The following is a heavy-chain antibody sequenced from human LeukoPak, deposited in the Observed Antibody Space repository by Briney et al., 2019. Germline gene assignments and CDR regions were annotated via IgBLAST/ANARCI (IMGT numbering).Heavy chain of an antibody. CDR3: AVSPVGSGSQRLFDI. CDR2: IIPIFGTA. V-gene: IGHV1-69*05. Sequence: SVKVSCKASGGTFSSYAISWVRQAPGQGLEWMGGIIPIFGTANYAQTFQGRVTITTDESTSTAYMELSRLRSEDTAVYYCAVSPVGSGSQRLFDIWGQGTMVTVSS. D-gene: IGHD1-26*01. J-gene: IGHJ3*02. CDR1: GGTFSSYA.